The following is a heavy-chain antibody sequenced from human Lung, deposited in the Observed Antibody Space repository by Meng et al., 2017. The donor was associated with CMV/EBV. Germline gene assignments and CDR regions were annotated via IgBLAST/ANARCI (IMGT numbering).Heavy chain of an antibody. D-gene: IGHD1-26*01. Sequence: GESXKISCAASGFSFSNYDMHWVRQAPGKGLEWVAFIRYDGDSEYSADSVKGRFTVSRDDSKNTMYLQMSTLRIEDTAVYYCAKAGSLYSGTYEHCDFWGHGPXVNGAS. CDR3: AKAGSLYSGTYEHCDF. V-gene: IGHV3-30*02. CDR1: GFSFSNYD. J-gene: IGHJ4*01. CDR2: IRYDGDSE.